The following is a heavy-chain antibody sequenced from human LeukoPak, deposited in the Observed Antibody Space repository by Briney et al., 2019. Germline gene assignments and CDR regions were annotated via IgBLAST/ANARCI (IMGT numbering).Heavy chain of an antibody. CDR1: GYSFTSQD. D-gene: IGHD3-10*01. CDR2: INPGNGDT. V-gene: IGHV1-3*03. Sequence: ASVKVSCKTSGYSFTSQDMHWVRQAPGQSLEWMGCINPGNGDTKYSQEFQGRVTITRDTSASTAYMELSSLRSEDMAVYYCARGPMVRGVIIVPNWFDPWGQGTLVTVSS. J-gene: IGHJ5*02. CDR3: ARGPMVRGVIIVPNWFDP.